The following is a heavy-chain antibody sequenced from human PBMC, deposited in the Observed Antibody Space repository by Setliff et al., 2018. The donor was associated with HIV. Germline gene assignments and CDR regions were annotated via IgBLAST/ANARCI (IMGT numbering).Heavy chain of an antibody. Sequence: SETLSLTCAVYGGSFTKYHWSWIRQPPGKGLEWIGEINHSGSTISNPSLKSRLTISVDTSRNQFSLQLSTVTAADTAVYLCARGFVGATSHSIFDYWGQGTLVTVSS. CDR2: INHSGST. J-gene: IGHJ4*02. D-gene: IGHD1-26*01. CDR1: GGSFTKYH. V-gene: IGHV4-34*01. CDR3: ARGFVGATSHSIFDY.